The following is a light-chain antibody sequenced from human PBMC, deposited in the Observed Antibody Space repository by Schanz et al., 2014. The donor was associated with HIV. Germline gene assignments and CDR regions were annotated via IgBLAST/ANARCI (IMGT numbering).Light chain of an antibody. V-gene: IGLV2-14*03. CDR2: DVD. Sequence: QSALTQPASVSGSPGQSITISCTGTSSDIGGYKDVSWYQHHPGKAPKLLIFDVDNRPSGVSHRFSAYKSGNTASLTISGLQAEDEADYYCSSYEGIHNWVFGGGTKLTVL. J-gene: IGLJ3*02. CDR3: SSYEGIHNWV. CDR1: SSDIGGYKD.